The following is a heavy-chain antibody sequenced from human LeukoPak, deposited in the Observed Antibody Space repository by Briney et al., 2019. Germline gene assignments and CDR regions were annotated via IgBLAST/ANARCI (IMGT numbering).Heavy chain of an antibody. CDR2: ISHIGST. CDR3: ARGRWEVRFDP. D-gene: IGHD1-26*01. V-gene: IGHV4-34*01. CDR1: GGSFSGYY. Sequence: SETLSLTCAVYGGSFSGYYWSWVRLPPGKGLEWIGEISHIGSTNYNPSLESRVTISVDTSKNQFSLKLSSVTAADTAVYYCARGRWEVRFDPWGQGTLVTVSS. J-gene: IGHJ5*02.